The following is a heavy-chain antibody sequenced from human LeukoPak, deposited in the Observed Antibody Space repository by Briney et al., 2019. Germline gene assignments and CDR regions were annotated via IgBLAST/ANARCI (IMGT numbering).Heavy chain of an antibody. CDR3: ARGNCSGGSCYPYYYYMDV. CDR2: INHSGST. D-gene: IGHD2-15*01. CDR1: GGSISSYY. J-gene: IGHJ6*03. V-gene: IGHV4-34*01. Sequence: PSETLSLTCTVSGGSISSYYWSWIRQPPGKGLEWIGEINHSGSTNYNPSLKSRVTISVDTSKNQFSLKLSSVTAADTAVYYCARGNCSGGSCYPYYYYMDVWGKGTTVTVSS.